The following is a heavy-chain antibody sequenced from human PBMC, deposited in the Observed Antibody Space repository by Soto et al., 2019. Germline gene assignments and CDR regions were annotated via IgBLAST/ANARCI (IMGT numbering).Heavy chain of an antibody. CDR1: GFTLSSYA. Sequence: GGSLRLSCAASGFTLSSYAMSWVRQAPGKGLEWVSAISGSGGSTYYADSVKGRFTISRDNSKNTLYLQMNSLRAEDTAVYYCAKILRAAMVTGPPSDYYYYGMDVWGQGTTVTVSS. V-gene: IGHV3-23*01. CDR2: ISGSGGST. J-gene: IGHJ6*02. D-gene: IGHD5-18*01. CDR3: AKILRAAMVTGPPSDYYYYGMDV.